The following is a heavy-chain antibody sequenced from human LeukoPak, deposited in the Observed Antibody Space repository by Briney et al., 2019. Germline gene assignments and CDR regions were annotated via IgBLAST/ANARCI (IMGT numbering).Heavy chain of an antibody. Sequence: PGGSLRLSCAASGFIVSSKYMSWVRQAPGKGLEWVSVIYSDGRTYYADSVKGRFTISRDNSKNTLYVQMNSLIVEDTAVYYCATRNHCTGGSCYFDNWGQGTLVTVSS. CDR3: ATRNHCTGGSCYFDN. D-gene: IGHD2-15*01. CDR1: GFIVSSKY. V-gene: IGHV3-66*01. J-gene: IGHJ4*02. CDR2: IYSDGRT.